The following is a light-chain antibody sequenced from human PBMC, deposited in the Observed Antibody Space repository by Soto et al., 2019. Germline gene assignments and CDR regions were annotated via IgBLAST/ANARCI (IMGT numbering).Light chain of an antibody. Sequence: QSVLTQPPSASGTPGQRVSISCSGGSSNIGTNTVNWYQHLPGTAPKLLIFSNDERPSGVPDRFSGSKSGTSASLAISGLQSDDEADYYCATWDDSLNGVVFGGWTKLTFL. V-gene: IGLV1-44*01. CDR2: SND. J-gene: IGLJ2*01. CDR1: SSNIGTNT. CDR3: ATWDDSLNGVV.